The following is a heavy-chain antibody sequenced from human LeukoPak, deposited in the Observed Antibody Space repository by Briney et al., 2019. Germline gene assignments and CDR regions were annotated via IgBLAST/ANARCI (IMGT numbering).Heavy chain of an antibody. CDR3: ARDNDYVGTL. D-gene: IGHD4-23*01. CDR1: GGTFSSYA. CDR2: ITPIFGTA. Sequence: GASVKVSCKASGGTFSSYAISWVRQAPGQGLEWMGGITPIFGTANYAQKFQGRVTITADESTSTAYMELSSLRSEDTAVYYCARDNDYVGTLWRQGTMVTVSS. J-gene: IGHJ3*01. V-gene: IGHV1-69*13.